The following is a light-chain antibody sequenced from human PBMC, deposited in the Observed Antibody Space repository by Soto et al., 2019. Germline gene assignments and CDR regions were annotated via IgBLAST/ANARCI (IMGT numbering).Light chain of an antibody. CDR2: GAS. Sequence: IVMTQSPATLSLSPGEKATLSCRASESVISNLAWYQQKPGQAPRLLIYGASARATGIPARFSGTGSGTEFTLTISNLQSEDFAVYFCQQYSSWPPWTFGQGTKVDSK. CDR3: QQYSSWPPWT. J-gene: IGKJ1*01. CDR1: ESVISN. V-gene: IGKV3-15*01.